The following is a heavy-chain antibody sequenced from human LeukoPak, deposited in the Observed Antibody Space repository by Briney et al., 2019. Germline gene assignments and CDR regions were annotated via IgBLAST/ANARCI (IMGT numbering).Heavy chain of an antibody. V-gene: IGHV3-74*01. D-gene: IGHD6-19*01. CDR3: ARASIAVAGPYYYYMDV. J-gene: IGHJ6*03. CDR1: GFTLSSYW. CDR2: INSDGSST. Sequence: GGSLRLSCAASGFTLSSYWMHWVRQAPGKGLVWVSRINSDGSSTSYADSVKGRFTISRDNAKNTLYLQMNSLRAEDTAVYYCARASIAVAGPYYYYMDVWGKGTTVTVSS.